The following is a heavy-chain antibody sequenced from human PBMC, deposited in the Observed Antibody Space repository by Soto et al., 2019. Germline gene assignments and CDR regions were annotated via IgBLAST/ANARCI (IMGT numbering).Heavy chain of an antibody. J-gene: IGHJ4*02. V-gene: IGHV3-23*01. Sequence: GGSLRLSCAASGFTFSSYAMSWVRQAPGKGLEWVSVISGSGGSTYYTDSVKGRFTISRDNSKNTLYLQMNSLRAEDTAVYYCAKDCSSSSCYSDYWGQGTLVTVSS. D-gene: IGHD2-2*02. CDR2: ISGSGGST. CDR3: AKDCSSSSCYSDY. CDR1: GFTFSSYA.